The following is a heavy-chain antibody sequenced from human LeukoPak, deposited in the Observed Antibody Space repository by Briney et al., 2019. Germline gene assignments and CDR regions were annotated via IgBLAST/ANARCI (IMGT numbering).Heavy chain of an antibody. J-gene: IGHJ4*02. Sequence: ASVKVSCKASGYTFTSYGITWVRQAPGQGLEWMGWINTHNGDTNYAQKLQGRVTMTTDTSTSTAYMELRSLRSDDTAVYYCAFSSSWAYYFDYWGQGTLVTVSS. V-gene: IGHV1-18*01. CDR3: AFSSSWAYYFDY. CDR1: GYTFTSYG. CDR2: INTHNGDT. D-gene: IGHD6-13*01.